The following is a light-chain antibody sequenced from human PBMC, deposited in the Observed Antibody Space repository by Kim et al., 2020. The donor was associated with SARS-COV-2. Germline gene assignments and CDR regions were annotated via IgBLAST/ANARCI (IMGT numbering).Light chain of an antibody. Sequence: LSQGERATLSCRASQSVSGYLAWYQQKPGQAPRLLIYDASTRATGIPARFSGSGSGTDFTLTISSLEPADFALYDCQQRSNWPLTFGQGTRLEIK. J-gene: IGKJ5*01. CDR1: QSVSGY. CDR3: QQRSNWPLT. CDR2: DAS. V-gene: IGKV3-11*01.